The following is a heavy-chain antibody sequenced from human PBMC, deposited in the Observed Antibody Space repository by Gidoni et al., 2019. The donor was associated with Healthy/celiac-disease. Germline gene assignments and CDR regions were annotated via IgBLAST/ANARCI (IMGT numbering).Heavy chain of an antibody. CDR3: AKDRGYSSGWYYYCAFDI. CDR2: ISGSGGST. Sequence: EVQLLESGGGLVQPGGSLRLSCPASGFTFSSYAMSWVRQAPGKGLEWVSAISGSGGSTYYADSVKGRFTISRDNSKNTLYLQMNSLRAEDTAVYYCAKDRGYSSGWYYYCAFDIWGQGTMVTVSS. CDR1: GFTFSSYA. J-gene: IGHJ3*02. V-gene: IGHV3-23*01. D-gene: IGHD6-19*01.